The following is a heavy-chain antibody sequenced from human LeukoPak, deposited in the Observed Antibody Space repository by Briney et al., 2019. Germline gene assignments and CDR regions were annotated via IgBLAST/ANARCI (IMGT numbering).Heavy chain of an antibody. CDR3: AREFGLRYFDWLLWGAFDI. Sequence: GGSLRLSCAASGFTFSSYEMNWVRQAPGKGLEWVSYISFSGSTIYYADSVKGRFTISRDNAKNSLYLQMNSLRAEDTAVYYCAREFGLRYFDWLLWGAFDIWGQGTMVTVSS. J-gene: IGHJ3*02. CDR1: GFTFSSYE. V-gene: IGHV3-48*03. CDR2: ISFSGSTI. D-gene: IGHD3-9*01.